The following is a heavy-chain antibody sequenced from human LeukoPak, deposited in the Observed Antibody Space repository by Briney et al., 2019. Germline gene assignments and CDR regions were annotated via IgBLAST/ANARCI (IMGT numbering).Heavy chain of an antibody. CDR1: GFTFSNYA. J-gene: IGHJ4*02. V-gene: IGHV3-23*01. CDR2: ISGGGAST. Sequence: GGSLRLSCAASGFTFSNYAMTWVRQAPGKGLEWVSAISGGGASTFYADSVKGRFTISRDNSKNTLYLQMNSLRAGDTAVYYCAKDFDRASLDYWGQGTLVTVSS. D-gene: IGHD6-6*01. CDR3: AKDFDRASLDY.